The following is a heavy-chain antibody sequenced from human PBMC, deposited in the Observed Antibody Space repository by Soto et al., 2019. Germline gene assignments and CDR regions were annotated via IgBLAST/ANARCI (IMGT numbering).Heavy chain of an antibody. CDR1: GGTFSSYT. CDR2: IIPILGIA. CDR3: ARDLLDIVVVPAAPQLDY. J-gene: IGHJ4*02. D-gene: IGHD2-2*03. Sequence: GASVKVSCKASGGTFSSYTISWVRQAPGQGLEWMGRIIPILGIANYAQKFQGRVTITADKSTSTAYMELSSLRSEDTAVYYCARDLLDIVVVPAAPQLDYWGQGTLVTVSS. V-gene: IGHV1-69*04.